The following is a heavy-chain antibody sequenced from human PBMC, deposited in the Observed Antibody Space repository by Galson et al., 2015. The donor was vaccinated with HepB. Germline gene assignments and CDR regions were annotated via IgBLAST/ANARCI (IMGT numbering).Heavy chain of an antibody. V-gene: IGHV1-69*04. D-gene: IGHD6-19*01. Sequence: SVKVSCKASGGTFSSYAISWVRQAPGQGLEWMGRIIPILGIANYAQKFQGRVTITADKSTSTAYMELSSLRSEDTAVYYCARDDIIAVAGTPPYFDYWGQGTLVTVSS. CDR3: ARDDIIAVAGTPPYFDY. J-gene: IGHJ4*02. CDR2: IIPILGIA. CDR1: GGTFSSYA.